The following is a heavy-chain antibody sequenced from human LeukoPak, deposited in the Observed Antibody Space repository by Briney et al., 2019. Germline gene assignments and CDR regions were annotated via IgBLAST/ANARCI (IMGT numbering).Heavy chain of an antibody. Sequence: EGSLRLSCAASGFTFSSYAMSWVRQAPGKGLEWVSAISGSGGSTYYADSVKGRFTISRDNSKNTLYLQMNSLRAEDTAVYYCAKARLLWFGEPRNYFDYWGQGTLVTVSS. CDR1: GFTFSSYA. D-gene: IGHD3-10*01. CDR3: AKARLLWFGEPRNYFDY. V-gene: IGHV3-23*01. CDR2: ISGSGGST. J-gene: IGHJ4*02.